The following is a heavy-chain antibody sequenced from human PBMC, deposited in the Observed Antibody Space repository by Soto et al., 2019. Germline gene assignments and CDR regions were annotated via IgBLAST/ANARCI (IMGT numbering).Heavy chain of an antibody. CDR1: GASITTYY. D-gene: IGHD2-21*01. CDR3: MTTPREGVVALAMFY. V-gene: IGHV4-59*01. CDR2: IFYTGLT. J-gene: IGHJ4*02. Sequence: QVQLQESGPGLVKPSETLSLTCSVSGASITTYYSSWVRQSPGKGLEWIGYIFYTGLTNYNPSLNIRVTISEATSKKQVFLRLTSVTSHNTAFYYCMTTPREGVVALAMFYWGRGTLVTVSS.